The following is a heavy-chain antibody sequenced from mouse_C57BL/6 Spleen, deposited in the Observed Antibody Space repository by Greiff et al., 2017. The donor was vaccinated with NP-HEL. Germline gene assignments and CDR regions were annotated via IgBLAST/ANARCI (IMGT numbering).Heavy chain of an antibody. D-gene: IGHD1-1*01. CDR1: GFTFSDYG. Sequence: DVKLVESGGGLVKPGGSLKLSCAASGFTFSDYGMHWVRQAPEKGLEWVAYISSGSSTIYYADTVKGRFTISRDNAKNTLFLQMTSLRSEDTAMYYCATKDGSSYGYWGQGTTLTVSS. J-gene: IGHJ2*01. V-gene: IGHV5-17*01. CDR2: ISSGSSTI. CDR3: ATKDGSSYGY.